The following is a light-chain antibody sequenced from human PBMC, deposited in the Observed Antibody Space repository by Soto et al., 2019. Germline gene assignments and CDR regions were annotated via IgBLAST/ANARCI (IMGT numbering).Light chain of an antibody. CDR2: DAS. J-gene: IGKJ1*01. CDR1: QSFNSIY. V-gene: IGKV3D-20*02. CDR3: QQRSNWPGT. Sequence: EIVLTQSPGTLSLSPGERATLSCRASQSFNSIYLAWYQQKPGQAPRLLIYDASNRATGIPARFSGSGSGTDFTLTISSLEPEDFAVYYCQQRSNWPGTFGQGTKVDIK.